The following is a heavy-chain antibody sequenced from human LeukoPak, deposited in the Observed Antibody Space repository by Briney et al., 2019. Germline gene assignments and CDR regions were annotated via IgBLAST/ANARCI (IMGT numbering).Heavy chain of an antibody. CDR2: ISSSGSTI. CDR1: GFTFSSYE. Sequence: GGSLRLSCAASGFTFSSYEMNWVRQAPGKVLEWVSYISSSGSTIYYADSVKGRFTISRDNAKNSLYLQMNSLRAEDTAVYYCARGMMVGLEPRGGGGIDYWGQGTLVTVSS. J-gene: IGHJ4*02. V-gene: IGHV3-48*03. D-gene: IGHD3/OR15-3a*01. CDR3: ARGMMVGLEPRGGGGIDY.